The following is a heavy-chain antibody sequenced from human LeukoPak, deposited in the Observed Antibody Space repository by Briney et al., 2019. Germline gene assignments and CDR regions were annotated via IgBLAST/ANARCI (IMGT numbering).Heavy chain of an antibody. CDR1: GGSISSYY. CDR2: IYTSGST. D-gene: IGHD3-22*01. CDR3: AVSTDYCDSSRPPAADD. J-gene: IGHJ4*02. Sequence: SETLSLTCTVSGGSISSYYWGWIRQPAGKGLEWIGRIYTSGSTNYNPSLKSRVTMSVDTSKNQFSLKLSSVTAADTAVYYCAVSTDYCDSSRPPAADDWGQGTLVTVSS. V-gene: IGHV4-4*07.